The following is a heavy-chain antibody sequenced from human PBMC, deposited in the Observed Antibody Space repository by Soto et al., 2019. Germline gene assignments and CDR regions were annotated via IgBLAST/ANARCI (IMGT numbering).Heavy chain of an antibody. D-gene: IGHD5-12*01. J-gene: IGHJ4*02. CDR3: ARDNGYGHFDS. V-gene: IGHV4-31*03. CDR2: MFYSGST. CDR1: GASISSGRSY. Sequence: SETMSLTCTVSGASISSGRSYWSWIRQHPGKGLEWIGYMFYSGSTYYHPSLKSRVNISADTSKNQFSLRLTSVTPADTAVYYCARDNGYGHFDSWGQGTLVTVSS.